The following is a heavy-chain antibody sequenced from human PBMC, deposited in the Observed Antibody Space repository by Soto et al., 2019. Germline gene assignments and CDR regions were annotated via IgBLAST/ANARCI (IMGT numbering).Heavy chain of an antibody. D-gene: IGHD3-16*01. CDR1: GYTFTGYY. Sequence: ASVKVSCKASGYTFTGYYMHWVRQAPGQGLEWMGWINPNSGGTNYAQKFQGWVTMTRDTSISTAYMELSRLRSEDTAVYYCARGEPLVGGPTDADNWFDPWGQGTLVTVSS. CDR2: INPNSGGT. CDR3: ARGEPLVGGPTDADNWFDP. V-gene: IGHV1-2*04. J-gene: IGHJ5*02.